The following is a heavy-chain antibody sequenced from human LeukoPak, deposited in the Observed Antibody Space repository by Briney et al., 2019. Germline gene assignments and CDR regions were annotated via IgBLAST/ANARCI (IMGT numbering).Heavy chain of an antibody. D-gene: IGHD2-2*02. CDR1: GFTFSDYY. J-gene: IGHJ3*02. V-gene: IGHV3-11*06. CDR3: ATYTTSRVFYM. Sequence: GGSLRLSCAASGFTFSDYYMSWIRQAPGKGLEWVSYISSSSSYTNYADSVKGRFTISRDNAKNSLYLQMNSLRAEDMAVYYCATYTTSRVFYMWGQGTMVAVSS. CDR2: ISSSSSYT.